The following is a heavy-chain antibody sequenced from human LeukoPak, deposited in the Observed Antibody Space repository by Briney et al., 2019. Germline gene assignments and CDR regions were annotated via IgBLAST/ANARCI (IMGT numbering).Heavy chain of an antibody. CDR1: GYSFTSYW. V-gene: IGHV5-10-1*04. CDR3: ARHNNWAFDY. J-gene: IGHJ4*02. Sequence: GESLKISCKGSGYSFTSYWISWVRQMPGKGLEWMGRIDPSDSYTNYSPSFEGQVTISADKSINTAYLEWSTLKASDTAIYYCARHNNWAFDYWDRGTLLTVSS. D-gene: IGHD2/OR15-2a*01. CDR2: IDPSDSYT.